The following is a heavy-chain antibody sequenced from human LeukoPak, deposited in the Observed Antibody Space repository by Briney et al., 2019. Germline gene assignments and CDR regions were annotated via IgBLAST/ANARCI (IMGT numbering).Heavy chain of an antibody. Sequence: ASVKDSCRASGYTFTIYGMRWVRLAPGQRLERMGWINAGNGNTKYSQKFQGRVTTTRDTSASTAYMELSSLRSEDTAVYYCASPGVAAAAPDAFDISGQGTMVTVSS. CDR1: GYTFTIYG. D-gene: IGHD6-13*01. CDR2: INAGNGNT. J-gene: IGHJ3*02. V-gene: IGHV1-3*01. CDR3: ASPGVAAAAPDAFDI.